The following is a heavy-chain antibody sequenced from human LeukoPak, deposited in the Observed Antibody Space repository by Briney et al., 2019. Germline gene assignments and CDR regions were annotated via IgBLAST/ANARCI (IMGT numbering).Heavy chain of an antibody. CDR1: GGSISSYY. CDR2: IYYSGST. J-gene: IGHJ4*02. D-gene: IGHD5-24*01. CDR3: ARAHGYNATFDY. Sequence: SETLSLTCTVSGGSISSYYWSWIRQPPGKGLEWIGYIYYSGSTYYNPSLKSRVTISVDTSKNQFSLKLSSVTAADTAVYYCARAHGYNATFDYWGQGTLVTVSS. V-gene: IGHV4-59*12.